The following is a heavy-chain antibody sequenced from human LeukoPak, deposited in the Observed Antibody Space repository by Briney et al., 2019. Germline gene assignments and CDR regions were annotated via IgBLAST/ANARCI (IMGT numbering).Heavy chain of an antibody. CDR1: GGSFSGYY. CDR3: ARAVSDAFDI. J-gene: IGHJ3*02. Sequence: SETLSLTCAVYGGSFSGYYWNWIRQPPGKGLERIGEISHSGTTNYNPPLKSRVTISLDTSKNQFSLKLSSVTAADTAVYYCARAVSDAFDIWGQGTMVTVSS. CDR2: ISHSGTT. V-gene: IGHV4-34*01.